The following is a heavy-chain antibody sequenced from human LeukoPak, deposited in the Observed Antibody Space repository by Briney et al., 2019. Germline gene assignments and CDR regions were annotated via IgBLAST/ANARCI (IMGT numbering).Heavy chain of an antibody. CDR1: GGSISSYY. V-gene: IGHV4-4*07. Sequence: SETLSLTCTVSGGSISSYYWSWIRQPPGKGLEWIGRIYASGNTNYNPSLKGRVTMTVDTSKNQFSLNLGSVTAADTAVYYCARGRGSSWYYFDSWGQGTLVTVSS. D-gene: IGHD6-13*01. CDR2: IYASGNT. J-gene: IGHJ4*02. CDR3: ARGRGSSWYYFDS.